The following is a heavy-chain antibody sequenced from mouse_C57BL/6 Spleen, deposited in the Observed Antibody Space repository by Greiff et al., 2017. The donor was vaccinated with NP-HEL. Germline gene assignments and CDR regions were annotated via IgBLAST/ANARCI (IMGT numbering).Heavy chain of an antibody. J-gene: IGHJ3*01. CDR3: ARGGYYDYDRFAY. D-gene: IGHD2-4*01. CDR2: ISSGSSTI. V-gene: IGHV5-17*01. CDR1: GFTFSDYG. Sequence: EVQVVESGGGLVKPGGSLKLSCAASGFTFSDYGMHWVRQAPEKGLEWVAYISSGSSTIYYADTVKGRFTISRDNAKNTLFLQMTSLRSEDTAMYYCARGGYYDYDRFAYWGQGTLVTVSA.